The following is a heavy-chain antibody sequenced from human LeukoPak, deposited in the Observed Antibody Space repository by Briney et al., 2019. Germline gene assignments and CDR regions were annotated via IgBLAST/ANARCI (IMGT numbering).Heavy chain of an antibody. Sequence: PGGSLRLSCAASGSTSSSYAMSWIRQAPGKGLEWVSSISNSGDNTYYADSVKGRFTISRDKSKNTLYLQMNSLRAEDTAVYYCARDPSYDYVWGSYAFDIWGQGTMVTVSS. V-gene: IGHV3-23*01. CDR1: GSTSSSYA. J-gene: IGHJ3*02. CDR3: ARDPSYDYVWGSYAFDI. D-gene: IGHD3-16*01. CDR2: ISNSGDNT.